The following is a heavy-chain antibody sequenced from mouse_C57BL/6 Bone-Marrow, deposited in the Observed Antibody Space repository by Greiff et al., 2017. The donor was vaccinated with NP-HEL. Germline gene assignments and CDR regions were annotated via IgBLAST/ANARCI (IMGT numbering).Heavy chain of an antibody. J-gene: IGHJ2*01. Sequence: VKLMESGAELARPGASVKLSCKASGYTFTSYGISWVKQRTGQGLEWIGEIYPRSGNTYYNEKFKGKATLTADKSSSTAYMELRSLTSEDSAVYFCARVPGLPYYFDYWGQGTTLTVSS. CDR2: IYPRSGNT. CDR3: ARVPGLPYYFDY. D-gene: IGHD3-1*01. V-gene: IGHV1-81*01. CDR1: GYTFTSYG.